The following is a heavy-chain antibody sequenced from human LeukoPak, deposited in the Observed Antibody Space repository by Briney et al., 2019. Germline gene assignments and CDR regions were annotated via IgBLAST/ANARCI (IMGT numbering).Heavy chain of an antibody. Sequence: SETLSLTCAVYGASFSDYYWSWIRQPPGKGLEWIGEIDHTGSTKCNPSLKSRVTISVDTSKNQFSLDLSSVTAADTAVYYCATSSQLSSYNWFDPWGQGTLVTVSP. V-gene: IGHV4-34*01. J-gene: IGHJ5*02. CDR2: IDHTGST. CDR3: ATSSQLSSYNWFDP. D-gene: IGHD6-6*01. CDR1: GASFSDYY.